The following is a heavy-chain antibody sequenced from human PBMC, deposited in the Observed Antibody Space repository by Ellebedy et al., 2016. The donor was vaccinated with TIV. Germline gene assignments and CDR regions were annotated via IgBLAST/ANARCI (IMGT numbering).Heavy chain of an antibody. CDR3: ARLMMEQQQSWFDA. D-gene: IGHD6-13*01. Sequence: ASVKVSCKGSGYHFSSYWIGWVRQMPGKGLECMGIIYPGDSDTRYSPSFQGQVTISADKSINTAYLQWSSLKASDTAMYYCARLMMEQQQSWFDAWGQGTLVTVS. CDR1: GYHFSSYW. J-gene: IGHJ5*02. V-gene: IGHV5-51*01. CDR2: IYPGDSDT.